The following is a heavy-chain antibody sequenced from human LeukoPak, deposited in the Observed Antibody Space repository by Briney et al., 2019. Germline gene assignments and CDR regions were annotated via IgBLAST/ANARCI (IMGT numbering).Heavy chain of an antibody. CDR1: GYTFTDYY. D-gene: IGHD6-6*01. CDR3: ARGGDIATRPFDY. J-gene: IGHJ4*02. V-gene: IGHV1-2*02. Sequence: GASVKVSCKASGYTFTDYYMHWVRQAPGQGLEWMGWIKPNSGVTNYAQKFQGRVTMTRDTSISTAYMELSSLRSDDTAVYYCARGGDIATRPFDYWGQETLVTVSS. CDR2: IKPNSGVT.